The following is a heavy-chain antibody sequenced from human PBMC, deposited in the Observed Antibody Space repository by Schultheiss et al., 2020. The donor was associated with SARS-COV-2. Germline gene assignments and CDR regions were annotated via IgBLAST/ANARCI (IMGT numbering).Heavy chain of an antibody. CDR2: IWFDGSNK. CDR1: GFSFNNYG. CDR3: ASRGYCSGGSCPN. D-gene: IGHD2-15*01. J-gene: IGHJ4*02. V-gene: IGHV3-33*01. Sequence: GESLKISCAASGFSFNNYGMHWVRQAPGKGLEGVAVIWFDGSNKYYADSVKGRFTISRDNSKNTLYLQMNSLRAEDTAVYYCASRGYCSGGSCPNWGQGTLVTVSS.